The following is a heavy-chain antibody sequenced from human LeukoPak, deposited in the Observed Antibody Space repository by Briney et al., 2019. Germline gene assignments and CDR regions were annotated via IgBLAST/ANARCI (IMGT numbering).Heavy chain of an antibody. Sequence: SVKVSCKASGGTFSSYAISWVRQAPGQGLEWMRRIFPIFGTANYAQKFQGRVTITTDESTSTAYMELSSLRSEDTAVYYCAREPIHCGGDCYSPLGYWGQGTLVTVSS. J-gene: IGHJ4*02. CDR1: GGTFSSYA. CDR2: IFPIFGTA. CDR3: AREPIHCGGDCYSPLGY. V-gene: IGHV1-69*05. D-gene: IGHD2-21*02.